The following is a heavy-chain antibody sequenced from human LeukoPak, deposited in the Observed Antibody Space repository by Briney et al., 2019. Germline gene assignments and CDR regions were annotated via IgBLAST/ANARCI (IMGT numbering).Heavy chain of an antibody. CDR3: AKDAPVNIVVVPAASS. CDR1: GFTVTPTY. CDR2: ISGSGGST. V-gene: IGHV3-23*01. D-gene: IGHD2-2*01. J-gene: IGHJ4*02. Sequence: PGGSLRLSCAASGFTVTPTYMSWVRQAPGKGLEWVSAISGSGGSTYYADSVKGRFTISRDNSKNTLYLQMNSLRAEDTAVYYCAKDAPVNIVVVPAASSWGQGTLVTVSS.